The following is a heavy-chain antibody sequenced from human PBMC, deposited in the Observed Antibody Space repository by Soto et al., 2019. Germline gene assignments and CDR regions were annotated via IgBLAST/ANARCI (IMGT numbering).Heavy chain of an antibody. CDR2: IHASGST. V-gene: IGHV4-4*07. CDR3: ARSGYSSGWYTAFDS. J-gene: IGHJ4*02. Sequence: QVQLQESGPRLVKPSETLSLTCSVSGDSISDYYWSWIRQPAGKGLEWIGRIHASGSTISNPSLRRRVDLSVDTSKNQFSLKLNSLTAADTAMYYCARSGYSSGWYTAFDSWSQGTLVTVSS. D-gene: IGHD6-19*01. CDR1: GDSISDYY.